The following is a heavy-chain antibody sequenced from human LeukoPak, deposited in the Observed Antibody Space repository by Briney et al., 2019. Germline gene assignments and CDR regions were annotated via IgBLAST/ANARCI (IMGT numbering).Heavy chain of an antibody. CDR1: GGSFSGYY. D-gene: IGHD2-2*01. Sequence: SETLSLTCAVYGGSFSGYYWSWIRQPPGKGLEWIGEINHSGSTNYNPSLKSRVTISVDTSKNQFSLKLSSVTAADTAVYYCASRLRLFWKYSCYAGREVDYWGQGTLVTVSS. J-gene: IGHJ4*02. V-gene: IGHV4-34*01. CDR3: ASRLRLFWKYSCYAGREVDY. CDR2: INHSGST.